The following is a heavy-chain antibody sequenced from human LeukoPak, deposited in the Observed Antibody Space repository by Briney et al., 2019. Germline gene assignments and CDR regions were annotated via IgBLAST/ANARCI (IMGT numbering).Heavy chain of an antibody. Sequence: ASVKVSCKASGYTLTELSIHWVRQAPGNGLEWMGGFDPEAGETIYAQNFQGRVTMTEDTSTDTAYMAMGSLGSGDTAVYYCATVAKSSGSYFDYWGQGTLVTVSS. V-gene: IGHV1-24*01. D-gene: IGHD3-22*01. CDR3: ATVAKSSGSYFDY. J-gene: IGHJ4*02. CDR1: GYTLTELS. CDR2: FDPEAGET.